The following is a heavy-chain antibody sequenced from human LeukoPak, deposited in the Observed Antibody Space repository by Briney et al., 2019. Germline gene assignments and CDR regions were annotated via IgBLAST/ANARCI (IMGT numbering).Heavy chain of an antibody. Sequence: SETLSLTCTVSGYSISSGYYWGWIRQPAGKGLEWIGRIYTSGSTNYNPSLKSRVTMSVDTSKNQFSLKLSSVTAADTAVYYCARDRGTWNDDGFDYWGQGTLVTVSS. CDR1: GYSISSGYY. CDR2: IYTSGST. D-gene: IGHD1-1*01. J-gene: IGHJ4*02. CDR3: ARDRGTWNDDGFDY. V-gene: IGHV4-4*07.